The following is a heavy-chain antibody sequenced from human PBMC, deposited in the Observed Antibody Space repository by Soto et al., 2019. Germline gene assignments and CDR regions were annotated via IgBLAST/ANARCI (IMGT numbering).Heavy chain of an antibody. J-gene: IGHJ2*01. Sequence: QVQLQESGPGLVKPSQTLSLTCTVSGGSVSSGGQYWSWIRQHPGKGLEWIGNIYYSGDTFYNPSRRGRIAISVDTFRNQFSLSLSSVTAADTAVYYCARRHPRFYFVLWGRGTLLSVSS. CDR1: GGSVSSGGQY. V-gene: IGHV4-31*03. D-gene: IGHD4-17*01. CDR2: IYYSGDT. CDR3: ARRHPRFYFVL.